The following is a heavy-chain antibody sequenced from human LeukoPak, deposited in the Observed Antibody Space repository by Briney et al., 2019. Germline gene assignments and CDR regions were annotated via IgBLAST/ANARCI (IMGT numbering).Heavy chain of an antibody. CDR3: AKESGSYQNYFDY. V-gene: IGHV3-30*18. J-gene: IGHJ4*02. CDR2: ISYGGSNK. D-gene: IGHD1-26*01. Sequence: GGSLRLSCAASGFTFSSYGMHWVRQAPGKGLEWVAVISYGGSNKYYADSVKGRFTISRDNSKNTLYLQMNSLRAEDTAVYYCAKESGSYQNYFDYWGQGTLVTVSS. CDR1: GFTFSSYG.